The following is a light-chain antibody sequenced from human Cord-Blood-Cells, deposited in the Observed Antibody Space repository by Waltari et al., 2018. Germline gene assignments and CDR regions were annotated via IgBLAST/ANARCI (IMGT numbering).Light chain of an antibody. CDR3: SSYTSSSTWV. CDR1: SSDVGGSNY. J-gene: IGLJ3*02. V-gene: IGLV2-14*01. Sequence: QSALTQPASVSGSPGQSIPISCTGTSSDVGGSNYGSWYQQHPGKAPKLMIYDVSKRPSGVSNRFSGSKSGNTASLTISGLQAEDEADYYCSSYTSSSTWVFGGGTKLTVL. CDR2: DVS.